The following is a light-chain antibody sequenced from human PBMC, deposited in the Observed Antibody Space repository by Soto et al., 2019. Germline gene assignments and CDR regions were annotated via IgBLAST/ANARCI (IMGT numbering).Light chain of an antibody. CDR1: SSDVGAYNY. Sequence: QSVLTQPASVSGSPGQSITISCTGTSSDVGAYNYVSWYQQHPAKIHKLMIYHVSNRPSGVSDRFSGSKSGNTASLTISGLRGEEGAVYYPYPYPPTSIYVVETGTRVPAL. J-gene: IGLJ1*01. V-gene: IGLV2-14*01. CDR3: YPYPPTSIYV. CDR2: HVS.